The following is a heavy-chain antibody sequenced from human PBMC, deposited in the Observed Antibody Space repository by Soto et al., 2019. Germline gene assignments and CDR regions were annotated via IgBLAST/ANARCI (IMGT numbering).Heavy chain of an antibody. V-gene: IGHV3-23*01. CDR2: ISGSGGST. CDR3: ARGFRDDYGSGLGGMEV. J-gene: IGHJ6*02. CDR1: VFTFSSYA. D-gene: IGHD4-17*01. Sequence: GGSLRLSCAASVFTFSSYAMSCVRHSPGKGLEWVSAISGSGGSTYYADSVKGRFTISRDNSKDTLYLQMNSLRAEDTAVYYCARGFRDDYGSGLGGMEVWGQGTTVTVSS.